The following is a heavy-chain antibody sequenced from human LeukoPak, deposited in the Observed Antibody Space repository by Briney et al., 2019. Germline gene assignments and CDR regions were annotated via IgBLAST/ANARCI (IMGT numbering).Heavy chain of an antibody. J-gene: IGHJ4*02. Sequence: GGSLRLSCAASGFSFSTLSMNWVRQAPGKGLEWVSSISTSSSYIYYADSVKGRFTISRDNAKRSLYLQMNSLRGEDTAVYYCAREATGSPLDYWGQGTLVTVSS. V-gene: IGHV3-21*01. CDR3: AREATGSPLDY. CDR2: ISTSSSYI. D-gene: IGHD1-26*01. CDR1: GFSFSTLS.